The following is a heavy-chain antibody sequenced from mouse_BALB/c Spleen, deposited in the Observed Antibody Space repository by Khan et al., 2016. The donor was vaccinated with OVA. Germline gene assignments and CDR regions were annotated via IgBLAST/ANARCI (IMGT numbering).Heavy chain of an antibody. CDR2: IDPPNGDS. V-gene: IGHV14-3*02. CDR3: ATRYGNPFAY. D-gene: IGHD2-1*01. J-gene: IGHJ3*01. CDR1: GFNIKDTY. Sequence: VQLKESGAELVKPGASVKLSCSASGFNIKDTYIHWVKQRPEQGLEWIGRIDPPNGDSKYGPKFQDKATLTADTSSNTAYLQLSSLTSEDTAVYYCATRYGNPFAYWGQGTLVSVSA.